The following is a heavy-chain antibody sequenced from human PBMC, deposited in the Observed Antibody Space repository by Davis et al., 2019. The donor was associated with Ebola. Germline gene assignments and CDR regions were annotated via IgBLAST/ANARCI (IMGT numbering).Heavy chain of an antibody. CDR2: IYPGYSDT. J-gene: IGHJ6*02. CDR3: ARHEGDSSGWYRGYYYYYYGMDV. D-gene: IGHD6-19*01. V-gene: IGHV5-51*01. CDR1: GYSFTSYW. Sequence: QVSCKGSGYSFTSYWIGWVRQLPGKGLEWMGIIYPGYSDTRYSPSFQGQVTIPADKSISTAYLQWSSLKASDTAMYYCARHEGDSSGWYRGYYYYYYGMDVWGQGTTVTVSS.